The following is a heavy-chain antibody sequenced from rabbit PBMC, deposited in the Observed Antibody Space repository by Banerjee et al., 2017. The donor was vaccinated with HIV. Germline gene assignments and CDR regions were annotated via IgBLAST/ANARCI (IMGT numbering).Heavy chain of an antibody. CDR2: ITYRGSA. CDR1: GFDFSSYA. V-gene: IGHV1S29*01. Sequence: ELVESGGGLVQPGESLKLSCKASGFDFSSYAITWVRQAPGKGLEYIGYITYRGSAYYASWVNGRFTISRENTQNTLYLQLNSLTAADTATYFCARDRADGSGYAFNLWGQGTLVTVS. CDR3: ARDRADGSGYAFNL. D-gene: IGHD1-1*01. J-gene: IGHJ4*01.